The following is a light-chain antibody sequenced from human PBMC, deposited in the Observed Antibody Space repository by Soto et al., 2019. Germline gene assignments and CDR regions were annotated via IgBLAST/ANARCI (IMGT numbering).Light chain of an antibody. CDR3: QRYGSSPLT. V-gene: IGKV3-20*01. Sequence: EIVLTQSPGTLCLSPGERATLSCRASQSVSSNHLAWYQQKPGQAPRLLIYGASTRASGIPDRFSGSGSGTDFTLTISRLEPEDLAVYYCQRYGSSPLTFGGGTKVDIK. J-gene: IGKJ4*01. CDR1: QSVSSNH. CDR2: GAS.